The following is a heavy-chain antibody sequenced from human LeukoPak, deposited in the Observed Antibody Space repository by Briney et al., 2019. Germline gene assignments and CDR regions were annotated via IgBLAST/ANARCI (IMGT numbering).Heavy chain of an antibody. CDR2: IDPSDSYI. CDR1: GYSFTSYW. D-gene: IGHD4-17*01. J-gene: IGHJ4*02. Sequence: GESLKISCKGSGYSFTSYWISWVRQMPGKGLEWMGRIDPSDSYINYSPSFQGHVTISADKSISTAYLQWSSLKASDTAMYYCTLESTVTTSSGYWGQGTLVTVSS. CDR3: TLESTVTTSSGY. V-gene: IGHV5-10-1*01.